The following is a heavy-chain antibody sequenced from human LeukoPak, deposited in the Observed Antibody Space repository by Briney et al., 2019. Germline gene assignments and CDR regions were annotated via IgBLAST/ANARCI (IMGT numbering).Heavy chain of an antibody. CDR3: ARGFAPVLRFLEWYPLYFDY. Sequence: SETLSLTCAVYGGSFSGYYWSWIRQPPGKGLEWIGEINHSGSTNYNPSLKSRVTISVDTSKNQFSLKLSSVTAADTAVYYCARGFAPVLRFLEWYPLYFDYWGQGTLVTVSS. D-gene: IGHD3-3*01. CDR2: INHSGST. J-gene: IGHJ4*02. V-gene: IGHV4-34*01. CDR1: GGSFSGYY.